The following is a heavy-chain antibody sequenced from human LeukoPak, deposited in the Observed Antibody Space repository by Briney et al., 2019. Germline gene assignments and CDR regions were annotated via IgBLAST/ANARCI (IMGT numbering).Heavy chain of an antibody. D-gene: IGHD3-10*01. Sequence: GGSLRLSCAASGFTFSSYWMSWVRQAPGKGLEWVANIKEDGSEKYNVDSMKGRFTISRDNAKNSLYLQMNSLRAEDTAVYYCARFIRGVTQSSYDSWGQGTLVTVSS. V-gene: IGHV3-7*01. CDR3: ARFIRGVTQSSYDS. J-gene: IGHJ4*02. CDR2: IKEDGSEK. CDR1: GFTFSSYW.